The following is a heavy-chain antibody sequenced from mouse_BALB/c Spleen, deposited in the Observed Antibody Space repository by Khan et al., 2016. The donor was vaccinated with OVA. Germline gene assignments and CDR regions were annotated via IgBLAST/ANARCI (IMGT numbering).Heavy chain of an antibody. CDR2: ISYSGNT. CDR1: GYSITSDYA. Sequence: EVQLQESGPGLVKPSQSLSLICTVTGYSITSDYAWNWIRQFPGNKLEWMGFISYSGNTNYNPSLKSRISITRDTSKNKFFLHLNSVTTEDIATYYCARVYGGDFDYWGQGTTLTVSS. D-gene: IGHD1-1*01. CDR3: ARVYGGDFDY. V-gene: IGHV3-2*02. J-gene: IGHJ2*01.